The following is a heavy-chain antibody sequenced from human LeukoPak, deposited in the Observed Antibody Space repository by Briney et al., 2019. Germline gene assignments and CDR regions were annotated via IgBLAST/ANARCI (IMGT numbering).Heavy chain of an antibody. Sequence: PGGSLRPSCAASGFTFSSYAMHWVRQAPGKGLEYVSAISSNGGSTYYANSVKGRFTISRDNSKNTLYLQMGSLRAEDIAVYYCAKDYGGNSWYFDYWGQGTLVTVSS. V-gene: IGHV3-64*01. CDR2: ISSNGGST. D-gene: IGHD4-23*01. CDR1: GFTFSSYA. J-gene: IGHJ4*02. CDR3: AKDYGGNSWYFDY.